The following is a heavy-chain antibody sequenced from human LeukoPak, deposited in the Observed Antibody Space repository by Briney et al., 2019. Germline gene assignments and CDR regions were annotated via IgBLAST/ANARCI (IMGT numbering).Heavy chain of an antibody. D-gene: IGHD6-19*01. CDR1: GFTFDDYG. CDR3: ARALGWSLFDY. Sequence: GGSLRLSCAASGFTFDDYGMSWVRQAPGKGLEWVSGINWNGGSTGYADSVKGRFTISRDNAKNSLYLQLNSLRAEDTALYYCARALGWSLFDYWGQGTLVTVSS. J-gene: IGHJ4*02. V-gene: IGHV3-20*04. CDR2: INWNGGST.